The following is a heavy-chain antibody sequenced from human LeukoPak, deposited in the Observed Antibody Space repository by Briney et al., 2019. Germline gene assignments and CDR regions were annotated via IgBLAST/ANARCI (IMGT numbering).Heavy chain of an antibody. Sequence: LRASVKVSCKASGYTITGYYMHWVRQAPGQGLEWMGRINPNTGDTNSARKFQGRITMTRDTSISTVYMELSRLRSDDTAVYYCARVEVFRVGSYDSSGYYWSHWGQGTLVTVSS. CDR1: GYTITGYY. CDR3: ARVEVFRVGSYDSSGYYWSH. V-gene: IGHV1-2*06. J-gene: IGHJ1*01. D-gene: IGHD3-22*01. CDR2: INPNTGDT.